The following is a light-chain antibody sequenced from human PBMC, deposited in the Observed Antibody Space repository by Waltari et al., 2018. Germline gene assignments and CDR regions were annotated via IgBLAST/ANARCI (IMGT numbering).Light chain of an antibody. V-gene: IGKV4-1*01. CDR2: WAS. Sequence: DIVMTQSPASLAVSLGERATLNCKSRRNVLSSSNNKNYLAWYQQKPGQPPKLLIYWASTRESGVPARFTGSGSGTDFTLTISSLQAEDVAVYYCQQYYSTPLTFGGGTKVEIK. CDR1: RNVLSSSNNKNY. J-gene: IGKJ4*01. CDR3: QQYYSTPLT.